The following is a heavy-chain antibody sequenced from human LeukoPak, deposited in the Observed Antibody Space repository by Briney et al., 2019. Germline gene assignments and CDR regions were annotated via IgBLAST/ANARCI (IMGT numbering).Heavy chain of an antibody. CDR2: IIPIFGTA. CDR1: GGTFSSYA. D-gene: IGHD3-9*01. J-gene: IGHJ3*02. Sequence: SVKVSCKASGGTFSSYAISWVRQAPGQGLEWMGGIIPIFGTANYAQKFQGRVTITADESTSTAYMELSSLRPEDTAVYYCAGILTGYYSDGAFDIWGQGTMVTVSS. V-gene: IGHV1-69*13. CDR3: AGILTGYYSDGAFDI.